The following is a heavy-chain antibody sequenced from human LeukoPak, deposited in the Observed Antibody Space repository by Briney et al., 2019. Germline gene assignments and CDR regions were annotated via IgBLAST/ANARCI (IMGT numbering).Heavy chain of an antibody. CDR2: FYHSGIT. Sequence: PSETLSLTCTVSGGSISSGGYYWNWIRQPPGKGLEWIGYFYHSGITYYNPSLKSRVTISVDTSKNQFSLKLCSVTAADTAVYYCARGDYYGSGSRYFDYWGQGTLVTVSS. V-gene: IGHV4-30-2*01. D-gene: IGHD3-10*01. CDR1: GGSISSGGYY. CDR3: ARGDYYGSGSRYFDY. J-gene: IGHJ4*02.